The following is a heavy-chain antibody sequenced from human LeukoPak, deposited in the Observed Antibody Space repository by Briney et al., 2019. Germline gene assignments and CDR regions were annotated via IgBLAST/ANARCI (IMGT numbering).Heavy chain of an antibody. V-gene: IGHV3-43*01. D-gene: IGHD2-21*01. J-gene: IGHJ4*02. CDR2: ISWDGGST. Sequence: PGGSLRLSCAASGFTFDDYTMHWVRQAPGKGLEWVSLISWDGGSTYYADSVKGRFTISRDNSKNSLYLQMNSLRTEDTALYYCAKSRLMIGSYSDYWGQGTLVTVSS. CDR3: AKSRLMIGSYSDY. CDR1: GFTFDDYT.